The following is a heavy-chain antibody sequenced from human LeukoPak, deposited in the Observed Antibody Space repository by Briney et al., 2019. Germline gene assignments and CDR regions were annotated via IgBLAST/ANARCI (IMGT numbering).Heavy chain of an antibody. CDR3: AALDKWELLIP. V-gene: IGHV1-58*02. CDR2: IVVGSGNT. D-gene: IGHD1-26*01. J-gene: IGHJ3*01. Sequence: GTSVKVSCKASRFTFTSSAMQWVRQARAQRLEWLGWIVVGSGNTNYAQKFQERVIITRDMSTSTAYMELSSLRSEDTAVYYCAALDKWELLIPWGQGTMVTVSA. CDR1: RFTFTSSA.